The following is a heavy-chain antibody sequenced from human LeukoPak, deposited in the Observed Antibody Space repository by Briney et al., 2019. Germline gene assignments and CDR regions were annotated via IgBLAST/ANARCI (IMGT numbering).Heavy chain of an antibody. CDR2: ISGGGGRA. V-gene: IGHV3-23*01. D-gene: IGHD3-16*01. J-gene: IGHJ5*02. Sequence: GGSLRLSCAASGFTFSNSAMTWVRQAPGKGLEWVSGISGGGGRADYAESVKGRFTISRDNSKNTLYLQMNSLRAEDTAVYYRAEGPWVILWGNLFDPLGQGTLVTVSS. CDR3: AEGPWVILWGNLFDP. CDR1: GFTFSNSA.